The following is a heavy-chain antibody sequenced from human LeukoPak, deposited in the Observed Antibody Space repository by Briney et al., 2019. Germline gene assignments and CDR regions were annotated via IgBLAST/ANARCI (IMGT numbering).Heavy chain of an antibody. CDR2: IIPILGIA. CDR3: ARADYGGNSQAAFDI. CDR1: GGTFSSYT. J-gene: IGHJ3*02. Sequence: SVKVSCKASGGTFSSYTISWVRQAPGQGLEWMGRIIPILGIANYAQKFQGRVTITADKSTSTAYMELSSLRSEDTAVYYCARADYGGNSQAAFDIWGQGTMVTVSS. V-gene: IGHV1-69*02. D-gene: IGHD4-23*01.